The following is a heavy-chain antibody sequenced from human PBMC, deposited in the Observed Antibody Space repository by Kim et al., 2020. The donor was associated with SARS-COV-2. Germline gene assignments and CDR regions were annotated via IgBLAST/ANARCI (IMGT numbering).Heavy chain of an antibody. Sequence: SPSFQGHVTISADKSISTAYLQWSSLKASDTAMYYCARRMTTVTKRWFDPWGQGTLVTVSS. D-gene: IGHD4-17*01. V-gene: IGHV5-10-1*01. J-gene: IGHJ5*02. CDR3: ARRMTTVTKRWFDP.